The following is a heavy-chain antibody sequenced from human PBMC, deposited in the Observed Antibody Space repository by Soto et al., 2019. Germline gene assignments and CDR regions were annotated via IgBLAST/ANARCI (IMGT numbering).Heavy chain of an antibody. J-gene: IGHJ6*02. V-gene: IGHV3-33*01. D-gene: IGHD3-22*01. CDR2: IWYDGSNK. CDR1: GFSFSNYG. Sequence: QVQLVESGGGVVQPGRSLRLSCAASGFSFSNYGMHWVRQAPGKGLEWVAVIWYDGSNKYYADSVKGRFTISRDNSKNTVDLQMDSLTAADTAVYYCARRSTTVPTKWFYHGMDVWGRGTTVTVAS. CDR3: ARRSTTVPTKWFYHGMDV.